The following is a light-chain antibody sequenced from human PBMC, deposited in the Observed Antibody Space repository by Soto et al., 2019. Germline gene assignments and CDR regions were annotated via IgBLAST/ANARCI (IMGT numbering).Light chain of an antibody. Sequence: EIVLTQSPATLSVSQGERATLSCRASGSVSNNLAWYQQKPGQAPRLLIYGASARATGIPARFSGRGSGTEFTLTISGLQSEDFAVYDCQQYNAWPLTFGGGTKVESK. CDR3: QQYNAWPLT. CDR2: GAS. V-gene: IGKV3-15*01. J-gene: IGKJ4*01. CDR1: GSVSNN.